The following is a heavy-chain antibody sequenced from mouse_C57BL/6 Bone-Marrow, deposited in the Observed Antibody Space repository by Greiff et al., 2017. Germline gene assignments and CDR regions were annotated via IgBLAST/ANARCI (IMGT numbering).Heavy chain of an antibody. CDR3: AIPYYSNYWYFDG. J-gene: IGHJ1*03. V-gene: IGHV1-55*01. D-gene: IGHD2-5*01. CDR1: GYTFTSYW. CDR2: IYPGSGST. Sequence: QVQLQQPGAELVKPGASVKMSCKASGYTFTSYWIPWVKQRPGQGLEWIGDIYPGSGSTNSNEKFTSKATLTIDTSSSTAYMQHSSLTSEDSSVYYCAIPYYSNYWYFDGWDTGTTVTVTS.